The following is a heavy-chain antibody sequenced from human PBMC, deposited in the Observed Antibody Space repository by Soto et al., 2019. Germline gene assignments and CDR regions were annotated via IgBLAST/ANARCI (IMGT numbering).Heavy chain of an antibody. CDR1: GASINSANW. J-gene: IGHJ6*02. D-gene: IGHD6-19*01. Sequence: KYSETLSLTCTVSGASINSANWWVWVRQPPGKGLEWIGEIYHIGSTTYNPSLKSRATISVDKSKNQFSLQLNSLTPEDTAVYYCARNSSGWYGDYYYYYGMDVWGQGTTVTVSS. CDR3: ARNSSGWYGDYYYYYGMDV. V-gene: IGHV4-4*02. CDR2: IYHIGST.